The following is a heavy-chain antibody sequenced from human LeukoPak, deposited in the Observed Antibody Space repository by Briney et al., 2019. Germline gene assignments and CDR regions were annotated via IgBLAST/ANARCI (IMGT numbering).Heavy chain of an antibody. CDR3: ARGGAARPAIAVAGRAKENQFDY. J-gene: IGHJ4*02. V-gene: IGHV4-34*01. D-gene: IGHD6-19*01. CDR2: INHSGST. CDR1: GGSFSGYY. Sequence: SETLSLTCAVYGGSFSGYYWSWIRQPPGKGLEWIGEINHSGSTNYNPSLKSRVTISVDTSKNQFSLKLSSVTAADTAVYYCARGGAARPAIAVAGRAKENQFDYWGQGTLVTVSS.